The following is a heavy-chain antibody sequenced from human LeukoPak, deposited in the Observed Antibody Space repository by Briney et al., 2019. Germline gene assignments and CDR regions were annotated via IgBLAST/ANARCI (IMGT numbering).Heavy chain of an antibody. Sequence: GASVKVSCKTSGYAFTGYYINWVRQAPGQGLEWMGRINPNSGDTNFAQKFQGRVTMTRDKSISTAYMGLTRLSSDDRAVYYCARGAGMTETNWVRLDHFDFWGQGTLVTVSS. CDR2: INPNSGDT. CDR1: GYAFTGYY. V-gene: IGHV1-2*06. CDR3: ARGAGMTETNWVRLDHFDF. J-gene: IGHJ4*02. D-gene: IGHD1-7*01.